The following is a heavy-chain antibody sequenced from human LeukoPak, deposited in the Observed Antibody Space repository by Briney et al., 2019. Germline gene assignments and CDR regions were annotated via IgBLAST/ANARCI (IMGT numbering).Heavy chain of an antibody. CDR2: IYNDGST. D-gene: IGHD2/OR15-2a*01. Sequence: ETLSLTCAVYGGSFSGYYWSWVRQAPGKGLEWVSIIYNDGSTYYADSMKGRFTISRDNSKNTLYLQVNSLRAEDTAMYYCARNILFAFDIWGQGTMVTVSS. CDR1: GGSFSGYY. CDR3: ARNILFAFDI. J-gene: IGHJ3*02. V-gene: IGHV3-53*01.